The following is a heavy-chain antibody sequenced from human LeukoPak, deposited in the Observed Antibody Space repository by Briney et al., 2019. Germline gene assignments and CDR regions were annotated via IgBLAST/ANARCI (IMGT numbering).Heavy chain of an antibody. D-gene: IGHD2-15*01. CDR3: ARVVDIVVVVAATPVYYYYMDV. CDR2: INHSGST. J-gene: IGHJ6*03. Sequence: SETLSLTCTVSGGSISSYYWSWIRQPPGKGLEWIGEINHSGSTNYNPSLKSRVTISVDTSKNQFSLKLSSVTAADTAVYYCARVVDIVVVVAATPVYYYYMDVWGKGTTVTVSS. CDR1: GGSISSYY. V-gene: IGHV4-34*01.